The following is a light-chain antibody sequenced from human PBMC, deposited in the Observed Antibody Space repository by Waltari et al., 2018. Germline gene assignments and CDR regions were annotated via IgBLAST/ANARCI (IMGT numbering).Light chain of an antibody. V-gene: IGLV3-10*01. J-gene: IGLJ3*02. Sequence: SYELTQPPSVSVSPGQAARLTCSGDALPKKYSYWYQQKSGPAPVLVIYEDSKRPSGIPERFSGSSSGTTATLTLSGAQVEDEGDYYCYSTDSSDTHRVFGGGTKLTVL. CDR2: EDS. CDR3: YSTDSSDTHRV. CDR1: ALPKKY.